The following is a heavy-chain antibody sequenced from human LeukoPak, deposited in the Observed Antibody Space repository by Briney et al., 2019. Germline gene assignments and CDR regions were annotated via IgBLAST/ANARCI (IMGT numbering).Heavy chain of an antibody. CDR2: IWYDGSKK. CDR3: AKDWLGYFDY. Sequence: GGSLRLSCAASGFTFNSYGMHWVPQAPGKGLEGGVGIWYDGSKKYYADSVKGRFTISRDNSKNTLYLQMTSLRAEDTAVYYCAKDWLGYFDYWGQGTLVTVSS. V-gene: IGHV3-33*06. J-gene: IGHJ4*02. CDR1: GFTFNSYG. D-gene: IGHD6-19*01.